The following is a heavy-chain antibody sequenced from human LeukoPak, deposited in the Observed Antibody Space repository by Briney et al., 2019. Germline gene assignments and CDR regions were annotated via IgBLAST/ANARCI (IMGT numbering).Heavy chain of an antibody. V-gene: IGHV3-23*01. CDR3: AKHRPYCSGGSCHRAFDI. CDR2: ISGSGGST. CDR1: GFTLSSSA. D-gene: IGHD2-15*01. Sequence: GGSLRLSCAVSGFTLSSSAMSWVRQAPGKGLEWVSYISGSGGSTYYADSVKGRFTISRDNSKNTLYLQMNSLRGEDVAVYYCAKHRPYCSGGSCHRAFDIRGQGTVVTVSS. J-gene: IGHJ3*02.